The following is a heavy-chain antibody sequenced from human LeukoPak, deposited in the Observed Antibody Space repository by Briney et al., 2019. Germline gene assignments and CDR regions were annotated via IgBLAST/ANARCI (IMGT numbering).Heavy chain of an antibody. J-gene: IGHJ6*03. D-gene: IGHD3-3*01. CDR1: GYSFTSYW. Sequence: GESLTISCMGSGYSFTSYWIGCVCHRPRKGLEWMGIIYPCDSDTRYSPSFQGQVTISADQSISTAYLQWGSLKASATAIYYYARRVVRFWKYYNFWSVYQGEYYMFVWGKGTTVTVFS. CDR2: IYPCDSDT. V-gene: IGHV5-51*01. CDR3: ARRVVRFWKYYNFWSVYQGEYYMFV.